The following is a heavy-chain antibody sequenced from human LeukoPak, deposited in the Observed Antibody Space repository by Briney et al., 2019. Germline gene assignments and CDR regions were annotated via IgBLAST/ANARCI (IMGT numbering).Heavy chain of an antibody. Sequence: GGSLRLSCAASGFCFRTYSMSGGCQGPGEGLEGGSAIKSVGIWIYYADSVRRRFTISRDNPRNSLYLQMNSLRVEDTAVYYCARDAGGRTQREGWFDPWGQGTLVTVSS. J-gene: IGHJ5*02. D-gene: IGHD1-26*01. CDR2: IKSVGIWI. V-gene: IGHV3-21*01. CDR1: GFCFRTYS. CDR3: ARDAGGRTQREGWFDP.